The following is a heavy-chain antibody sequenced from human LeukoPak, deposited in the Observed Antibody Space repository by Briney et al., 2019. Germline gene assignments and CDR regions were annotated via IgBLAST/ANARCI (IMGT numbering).Heavy chain of an antibody. CDR1: GGSISSFY. CDR3: ARVPGGYWYFDL. V-gene: IGHV4-59*01. CDR2: IYYSGST. J-gene: IGHJ2*01. Sequence: SETLSLTCTVSGGSISSFYWSWIRQPPGKGLEWIGYIYYSGSTNYDPSLKSRVTISVDTSKNQFSLKLSSVTAADTAVYYCARVPGGYWYFDLWGRGTLVTVSS. D-gene: IGHD2-8*02.